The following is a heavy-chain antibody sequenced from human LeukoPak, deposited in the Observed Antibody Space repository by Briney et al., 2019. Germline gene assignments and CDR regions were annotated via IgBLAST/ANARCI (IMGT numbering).Heavy chain of an antibody. Sequence: SVNVSCKASRGTFSTYTISGVPQAPGQARECMGGMIPILGIANYAQKFQGRVTITADKYTSTAYMELSSMRSEDTAVYYCASSPGSSSWRSTIDYWGQGTLVTVSS. CDR1: RGTFSTYT. J-gene: IGHJ4*02. D-gene: IGHD6-13*01. CDR2: MIPILGIA. CDR3: ASSPGSSSWRSTIDY. V-gene: IGHV1-69*02.